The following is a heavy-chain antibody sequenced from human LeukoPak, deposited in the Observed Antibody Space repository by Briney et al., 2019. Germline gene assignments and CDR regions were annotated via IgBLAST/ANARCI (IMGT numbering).Heavy chain of an antibody. CDR1: GSTFSSYA. CDR3: ARGGGLLWLGEFPNCFDT. Sequence: PGGSLRPSCAASGSTFSSYAMSWVRQAPGKGLEYVSTISAGGGSTFYADSMKGRSTISRDNSRSTVYLQMNSLRVEDTAVYYCARGGGLLWLGEFPNCFDTWGQGTLVTVSS. J-gene: IGHJ5*02. V-gene: IGHV3-23*01. CDR2: ISAGGGST. D-gene: IGHD3-10*01.